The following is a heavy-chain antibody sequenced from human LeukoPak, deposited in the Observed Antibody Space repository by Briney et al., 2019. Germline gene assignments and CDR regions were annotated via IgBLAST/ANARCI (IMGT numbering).Heavy chain of an antibody. CDR2: ISGSGGST. V-gene: IGHV3-23*01. J-gene: IGHJ4*02. Sequence: GGSLRLSCAASGFTFSSYAMSWVRQAPGKGLEWVSAISGSGGSTYYADSVKGRFTISRDNSKNTLYLQMNSLRAEDTAVYYCAKGGGSGWNYYYFDYWGQGTLVTVSS. CDR3: AKGGGSGWNYYYFDY. D-gene: IGHD6-19*01. CDR1: GFTFSSYA.